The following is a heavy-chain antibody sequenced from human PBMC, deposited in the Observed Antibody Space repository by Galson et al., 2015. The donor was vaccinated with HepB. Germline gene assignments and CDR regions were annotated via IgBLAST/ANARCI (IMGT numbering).Heavy chain of an antibody. D-gene: IGHD3-16*01. CDR3: ARDLGEFVPEYYFDY. CDR1: GFTFSSYA. CDR2: ISYDGSNK. Sequence: SLRLSCAASGFTFSSYAMHWVRQAPGKGLEWVAVISYDGSNKYYADSVKGRFTISRDNSKNTLYLQMNSLRAEDTAVYYCARDLGEFVPEYYFDYWGQGTLVTVSS. J-gene: IGHJ4*02. V-gene: IGHV3-30-3*01.